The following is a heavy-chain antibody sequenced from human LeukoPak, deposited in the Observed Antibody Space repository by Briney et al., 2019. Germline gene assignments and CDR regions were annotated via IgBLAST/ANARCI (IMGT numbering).Heavy chain of an antibody. CDR3: ARSSGWYDAFDI. D-gene: IGHD6-19*01. CDR1: GFTFSSYE. CDR2: ISSSGSTI. J-gene: IGHJ3*02. Sequence: TGGSLRLSCAASGFTFSSYEMNWVRQAPGKGLEWVSYISSSGSTIYYADSVKGRFTISRDNAKNSLYLQMNSLRAEDTAVYYCARSSGWYDAFDIWGQGTMVTVSS. V-gene: IGHV3-48*03.